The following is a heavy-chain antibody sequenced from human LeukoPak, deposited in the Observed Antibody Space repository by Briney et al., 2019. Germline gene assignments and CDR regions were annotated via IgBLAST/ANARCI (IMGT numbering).Heavy chain of an antibody. D-gene: IGHD3-22*01. J-gene: IGHJ3*02. Sequence: GGSLRLSCAASGFTFSSYWMTWLRQAPGKGLEWVANINRDGSAKYYVDSVKGRFTISIDKPKNSLYLQMNSLRAEDTAVYFCARDSNPNDRPVFYDAFDTWGQGTMVTVSS. V-gene: IGHV3-7*01. CDR2: INRDGSAK. CDR1: GFTFSSYW. CDR3: ARDSNPNDRPVFYDAFDT.